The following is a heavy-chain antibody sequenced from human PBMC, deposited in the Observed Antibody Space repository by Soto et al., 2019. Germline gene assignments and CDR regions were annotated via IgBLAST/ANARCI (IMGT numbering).Heavy chain of an antibody. J-gene: IGHJ6*02. D-gene: IGHD2-15*01. CDR3: ARDSRLRYCSGGSCHYYGMDV. CDR1: GFTFSSYT. Sequence: EVQLVESGGGLVQPGGSLRLSCAASGFTFSSYTMNWVRQAPGKGLEWVSYISSSSSSIYYADSVKGRFTISRDNANNSLSLQMNSLRDEDTAVYYCARDSRLRYCSGGSCHYYGMDVWGQGTTVTVSS. CDR2: ISSSSSSI. V-gene: IGHV3-48*02.